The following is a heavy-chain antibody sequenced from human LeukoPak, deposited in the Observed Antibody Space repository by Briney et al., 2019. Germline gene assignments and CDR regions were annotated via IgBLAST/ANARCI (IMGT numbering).Heavy chain of an antibody. CDR2: IYYSGST. CDR1: GGSISSYY. CDR3: ARGAVVVPAAMGTSNWFDP. V-gene: IGHV4-59*01. D-gene: IGHD2-2*01. J-gene: IGHJ5*02. Sequence: SETLSLTRTVSGGSISSYYWSWIRQPPGKGLEWIGYIYYSGSTYYNPSLKSRVTISVDTSKNQFSLKLSSVTAADTAVYYCARGAVVVPAAMGTSNWFDPWGQGTLVTVSS.